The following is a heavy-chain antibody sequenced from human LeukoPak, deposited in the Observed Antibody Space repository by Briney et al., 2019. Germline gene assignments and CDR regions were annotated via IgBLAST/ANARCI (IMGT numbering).Heavy chain of an antibody. V-gene: IGHV1-8*02. CDR3: ARGFYDTNGYYYRLDF. D-gene: IGHD3-22*01. J-gene: IGHJ4*02. CDR1: GYTFTSYY. CDR2: MNPNRGTT. Sequence: ASVKVSCKASGYTFTSYYMHWVRQATGQGLEWMGWMNPNRGTTGYAQKFQGRVTMTRNTSISTAYMELSSLRSEDTAVYYCARGFYDTNGYYYRLDFWGQGTLVTVSS.